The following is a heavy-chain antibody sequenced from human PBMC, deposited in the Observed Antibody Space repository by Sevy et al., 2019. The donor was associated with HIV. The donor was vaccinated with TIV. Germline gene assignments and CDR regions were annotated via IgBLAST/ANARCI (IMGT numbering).Heavy chain of an antibody. D-gene: IGHD3-10*01. CDR2: ISSSSYT. CDR1: GFTFSDYY. Sequence: GGSLRLSCAASGFTFSDYYMSWIRQAPGKGLEWVSYISSSSYTNYADSVKGRFTISRDNAKNSLYLQMNSLRAEDTAVYYCARDWDGSGSYYGNWFDPWGQGTLVTVSS. J-gene: IGHJ5*02. V-gene: IGHV3-11*06. CDR3: ARDWDGSGSYYGNWFDP.